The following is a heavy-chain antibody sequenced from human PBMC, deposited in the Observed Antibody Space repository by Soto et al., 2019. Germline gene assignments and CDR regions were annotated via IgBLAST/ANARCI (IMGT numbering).Heavy chain of an antibody. CDR3: ARGDPLKEFGELWGPDY. V-gene: IGHV1-46*01. CDR1: GYTFTSYY. CDR2: INPSGGST. D-gene: IGHD3-10*01. Sequence: ASVKVSCTASGYTFTSYYMHWVRQAPGQGLEWMGIINPSGGSTSYAQKFQGRVTMTRDTSTSTVYMELSSLRSEDTAVYYCARGDPLKEFGELWGPDYWGQGTLVTVSS. J-gene: IGHJ4*02.